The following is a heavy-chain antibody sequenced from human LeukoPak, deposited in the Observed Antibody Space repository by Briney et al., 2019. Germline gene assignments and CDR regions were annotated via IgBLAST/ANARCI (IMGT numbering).Heavy chain of an antibody. J-gene: IGHJ4*02. CDR2: ISSSGTTI. CDR1: GFSFSNYE. V-gene: IGHV3-48*03. CDR3: ARDGFDTAIFDY. D-gene: IGHD5-18*01. Sequence: GGSLRLSCAASGFSFSNYEMNWVRQAPGKGLEWVSYISSSGTTIYYADSVKGRFTISRDNSKNTLYLQLNTLRAEDTAVYYCARDGFDTAIFDYWGQGTLVTVSS.